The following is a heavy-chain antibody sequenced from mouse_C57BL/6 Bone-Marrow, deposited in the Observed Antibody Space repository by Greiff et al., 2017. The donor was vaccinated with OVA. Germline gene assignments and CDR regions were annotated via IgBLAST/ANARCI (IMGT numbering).Heavy chain of an antibody. J-gene: IGHJ2*01. CDR1: GYTFTSYW. V-gene: IGHV1-55*01. Sequence: QVQLQQPGAELVKPGASVKMSCKASGYTFTSYWLTWVKQRPGQGLAWIGDIYPGSGSTNYNEKFKSKATLTVDTSSSTAYMQLSSLTSEDSAVYYCAREGNDYDTCDYWGQGTTLTVSS. D-gene: IGHD2-4*01. CDR2: IYPGSGST. CDR3: AREGNDYDTCDY.